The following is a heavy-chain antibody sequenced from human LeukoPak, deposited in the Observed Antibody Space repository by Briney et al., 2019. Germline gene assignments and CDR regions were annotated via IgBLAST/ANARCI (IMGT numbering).Heavy chain of an antibody. CDR1: GYTFTSYD. CDR3: AREDYGSGSSHYGMDV. CDR2: MNPNSGNT. Sequence: VASVKVSCKASGYTFTSYDINWVRQATGQGLEWMGWMNPNSGNTGYAQKFQGRVTMTRNTSIGTAYMELSSLRSEDTAVYYCAREDYGSGSSHYGMDVWGQGTTVTVSS. V-gene: IGHV1-8*01. J-gene: IGHJ6*02. D-gene: IGHD3-10*01.